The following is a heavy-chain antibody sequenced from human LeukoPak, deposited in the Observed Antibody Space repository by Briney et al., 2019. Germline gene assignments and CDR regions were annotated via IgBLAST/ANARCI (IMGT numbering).Heavy chain of an antibody. J-gene: IGHJ4*02. V-gene: IGHV4-59*08. CDR1: GGSISSSY. CDR3: ARRGGKEDYFDY. CDR2: IYYSGST. Sequence: SETLSLTCSVSGGSISSSYWSSIRQPPGKGLEWIGYIYYSGSTNYNPSLKSRVTISVDTSKNQFSLKLSSVTAADTAVYYCARRGGKEDYFDYWGQGTLVTVSS. D-gene: IGHD4-23*01.